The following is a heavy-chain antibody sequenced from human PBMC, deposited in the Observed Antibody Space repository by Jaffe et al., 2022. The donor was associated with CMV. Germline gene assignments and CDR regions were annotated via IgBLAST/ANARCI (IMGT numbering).Heavy chain of an antibody. J-gene: IGHJ6*02. D-gene: IGHD6-6*01. CDR2: IYYSGST. V-gene: IGHV4-31*03. Sequence: QVQLQESGPGLVKPSQTLSLTCTVSGGSISSGGYYWSWIRQHPGKGLEWIGYIYYSGSTYYNPSLKSRVTISVDTSKNQFSLKLSSVTAADTAVYYCASWSGSSSYYYYGMDVWGQGTTVTVSS. CDR1: GGSISSGGYY. CDR3: ASWSGSSSYYYYGMDV.